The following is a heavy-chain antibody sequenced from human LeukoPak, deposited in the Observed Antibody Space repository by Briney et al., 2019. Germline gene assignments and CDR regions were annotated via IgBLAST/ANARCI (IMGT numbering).Heavy chain of an antibody. J-gene: IGHJ4*02. V-gene: IGHV3-7*01. CDR2: IKQDGSEK. CDR1: GFTFSSYW. CDR3: ASEYYYGSGSIGY. Sequence: GGSLRFSCAASGFTFSSYWMSWVRQAPGKGLEWVANIKQDGSEKYYVDSVKGRFTISRDNAKNSLYLQMNSLRAEDTAVYYCASEYYYGSGSIGYWGQGTLVTVSS. D-gene: IGHD3-10*01.